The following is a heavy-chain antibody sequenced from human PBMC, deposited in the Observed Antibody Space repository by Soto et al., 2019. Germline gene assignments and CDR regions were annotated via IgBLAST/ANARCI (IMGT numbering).Heavy chain of an antibody. J-gene: IGHJ4*02. CDR1: GFTFSTYS. D-gene: IGHD4-4*01. Sequence: GGSLRLSCVDSGFTFSTYSMNWVRQAPGKGLEWVSSITSSSHIYYADSVKGRFAISRDNAKNSLYLQMNSLRAEDTAVYYCARAPNPYSGTYYFDYWGQGTPVTVSS. CDR3: ARAPNPYSGTYYFDY. CDR2: ITSSSHI. V-gene: IGHV3-21*01.